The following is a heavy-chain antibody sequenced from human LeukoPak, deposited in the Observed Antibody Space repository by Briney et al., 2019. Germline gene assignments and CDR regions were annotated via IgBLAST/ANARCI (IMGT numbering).Heavy chain of an antibody. CDR2: ISSSSSYI. D-gene: IGHD3-10*01. CDR1: GFTFSSYS. Sequence: PGGSLRLSCAASGFTFSSYSMNWVRQAPGKGLEWVSSISSSSSYIYYADSVKGRFTISRDNAKNSLYLQMNSLRAEDTAVYYCASGEGHGSGSYYNGYYYGMDVWGQGTTVTVSS. V-gene: IGHV3-21*01. CDR3: ASGEGHGSGSYYNGYYYGMDV. J-gene: IGHJ6*02.